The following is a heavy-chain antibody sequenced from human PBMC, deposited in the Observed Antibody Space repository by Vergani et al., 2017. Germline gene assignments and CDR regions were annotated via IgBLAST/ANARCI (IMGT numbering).Heavy chain of an antibody. V-gene: IGHV4-4*07. CDR2: IYTSGST. Sequence: QVQLQESGPGLVKPSETLSLTCTVSGGSISSYYWSWIRQPAGKGLEWIGRIYTSGSTNYTPSLKSRVTMSVDTSKNQFSLKLRSVTAADTSVYYCARGGDCKNDAFDIGGQGTMVTVSS. CDR1: GGSISSYY. CDR3: ARGGDCKNDAFDI. J-gene: IGHJ3*02. D-gene: IGHD3-16*01.